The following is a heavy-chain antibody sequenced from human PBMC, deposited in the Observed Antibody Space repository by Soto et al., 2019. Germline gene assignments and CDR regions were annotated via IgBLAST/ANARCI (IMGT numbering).Heavy chain of an antibody. V-gene: IGHV3-33*01. Sequence: HPGGSLRRSCAASGFTFSSYGMHWARQAPGKGLEWVAVIWYDGSNKYYADSVKGRFTISRDNSKNTLYLQMNSLRAEDTAVYYCAGVSRYYFDYWGQGTLVTVSS. CDR3: AGVSRYYFDY. CDR2: IWYDGSNK. J-gene: IGHJ4*02. CDR1: GFTFSSYG.